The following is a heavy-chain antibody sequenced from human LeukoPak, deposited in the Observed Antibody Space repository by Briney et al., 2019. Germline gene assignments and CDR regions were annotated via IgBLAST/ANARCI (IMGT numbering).Heavy chain of an antibody. CDR3: ARLSAYCGGDCSFDY. CDR2: IYPGGSDT. CDR1: GYSFTSYW. D-gene: IGHD2-21*02. V-gene: IGHV5-51*01. Sequence: GESLKISCKGSGYSFTSYWIGWVRQMPGKGLEWMGIIYPGGSDTRYSPSFQGQVTISADKSISTAYLQWSSLKASDTAMYYCARLSAYCGGDCSFDYWGQGTLVTVSS. J-gene: IGHJ4*02.